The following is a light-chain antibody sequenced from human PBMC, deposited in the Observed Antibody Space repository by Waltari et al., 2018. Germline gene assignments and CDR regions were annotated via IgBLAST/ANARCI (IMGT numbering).Light chain of an antibody. J-gene: IGKJ1*01. V-gene: IGKV3-15*01. CDR3: QQSNNWPQT. CDR2: AAS. Sequence: DIVMTQSPATLSVSPGERATLSCRASQSVANNLAWYQQKRGQAPRLLIYAASIRATGIPARFFGSGSGTKFTLTISCLHSEDSAVYYCQQSNNWPQTFGQGTKVEIK. CDR1: QSVANN.